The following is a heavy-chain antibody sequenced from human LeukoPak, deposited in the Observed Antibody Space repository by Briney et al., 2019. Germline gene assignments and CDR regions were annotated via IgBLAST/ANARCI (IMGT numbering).Heavy chain of an antibody. CDR1: GFTFSSYA. CDR3: AKDREWELLWGYLDY. V-gene: IGHV3-23*01. J-gene: IGHJ4*02. D-gene: IGHD1-26*01. CDR2: ITHSRDRT. Sequence: GGSLRLSCAASGFTFSSYAMSWVRQAPGKGLEWVSSITHSRDRTYYADCVKGRFTISRDNTKNTVYVKMNRVRDEDTAVFYCAKDREWELLWGYLDYSGQGTPVTVSS.